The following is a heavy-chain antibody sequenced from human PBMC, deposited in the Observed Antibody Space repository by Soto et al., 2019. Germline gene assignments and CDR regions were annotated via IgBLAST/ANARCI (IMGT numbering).Heavy chain of an antibody. V-gene: IGHV3-30-3*01. D-gene: IGHD4-17*01. CDR2: ISYDGSNK. J-gene: IGHJ3*02. CDR3: AGLGDYGAFDI. CDR1: GFTFSSYA. Sequence: QVQLVESGGGVVQPGRSLRLSCAASGFTFSSYAMHWVRRAPGKGLEWVAVISYDGSNKYYADSVKGRFTISRDNSKNTLYLQMNSLRAEDTAVYYCAGLGDYGAFDIWGQGTMVTVSS.